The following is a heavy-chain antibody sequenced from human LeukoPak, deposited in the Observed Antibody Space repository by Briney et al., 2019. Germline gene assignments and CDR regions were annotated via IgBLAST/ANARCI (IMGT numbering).Heavy chain of an antibody. CDR2: INSSGST. V-gene: IGHV4-59*01. J-gene: IGHJ4*02. CDR1: GGSISNYY. Sequence: PSETLSLTCTVSGGSISNYYWSWIRQPPGKGLEWFGYINSSGSTNYNPSPKSRVTISVDTSKNQFSLKLSSVTAADTAVYYCARALWVYSSGLTTYYFDYWGQGTLVTVSS. CDR3: ARALWVYSSGLTTYYFDY. D-gene: IGHD6-19*01.